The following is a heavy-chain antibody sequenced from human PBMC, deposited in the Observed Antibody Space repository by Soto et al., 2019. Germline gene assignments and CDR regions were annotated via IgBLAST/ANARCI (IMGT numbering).Heavy chain of an antibody. CDR1: GYTFTSYY. CDR2: INPSDGST. D-gene: IGHD5-18*01. J-gene: IGHJ4*02. CDR3: ARPDTTDTDMVKSEY. Sequence: ASVKVSCKASGYTFTSYYMHWVRQAPGQGLEWMGIINPSDGSTTYAQKFQGRVTMTRDTSTNTVYMELSSLRSEDTAVYYCARPDTTDTDMVKSEYWGQGTLVTVSS. V-gene: IGHV1-46*01.